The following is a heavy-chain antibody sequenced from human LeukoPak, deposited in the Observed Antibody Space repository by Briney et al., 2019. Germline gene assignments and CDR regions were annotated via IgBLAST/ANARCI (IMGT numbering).Heavy chain of an antibody. CDR2: IYTSGST. CDR1: GGSISSYY. CDR3: ARDRADAFDI. Sequence: SETLSLTCTVSGGSISSYYWSWIRQPAGKGLEWIGRIYTSGSTNYNPSLKSRVTMSADTSKNQVSLELSSVTAADTAVYYCARDRADAFDIWGQGTMVTVSS. J-gene: IGHJ3*02. V-gene: IGHV4-4*07.